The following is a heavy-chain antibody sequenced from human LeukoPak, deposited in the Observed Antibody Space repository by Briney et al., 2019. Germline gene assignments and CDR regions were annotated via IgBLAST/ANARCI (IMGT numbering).Heavy chain of an antibody. J-gene: IGHJ4*02. CDR2: IKGDGTYK. V-gene: IGHV3-74*01. Sequence: GGSLRLSCAASGFTFSPFWMHWVRQAPGKGLEWVSRIKGDGTYKNYADSVRGRFTISRDNTRNTLSLQMNSLRAEDTAVYFCVRDGDAYNSDWWGQGALVTVSS. D-gene: IGHD5-24*01. CDR1: GFTFSPFW. CDR3: VRDGDAYNSDW.